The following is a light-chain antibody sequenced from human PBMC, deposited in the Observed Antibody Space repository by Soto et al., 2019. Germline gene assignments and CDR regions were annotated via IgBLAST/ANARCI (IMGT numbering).Light chain of an antibody. CDR2: WAS. V-gene: IGKV4-1*01. Sequence: DIVMTQSPDSLAVSLGERATINCKSSQSVLYNSNNKNYLAWYQQKPGQPPKLLIYWASSRESGVPDRFSGSGSGTDFTLTISSLQAEDVAGYYCQQYYSSPYTFGQGTKLEI. J-gene: IGKJ2*01. CDR3: QQYYSSPYT. CDR1: QSVLYNSNNKNY.